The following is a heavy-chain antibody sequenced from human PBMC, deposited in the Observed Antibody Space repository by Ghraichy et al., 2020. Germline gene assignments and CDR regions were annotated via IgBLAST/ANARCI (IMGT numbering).Heavy chain of an antibody. Sequence: ASVKVSCKASGYRFTSYVILWVRQAPVQGLEWMGWISANNGNTIYAQKYQDRVLMTTEASTTTAYMELRSLKSDETAVYYCARGHYDFSSGFLFDPWGQGTLVTVSS. CDR2: ISANNGNT. J-gene: IGHJ5*02. CDR1: GYRFTSYV. D-gene: IGHD3-3*01. CDR3: ARGHYDFSSGFLFDP. V-gene: IGHV1-18*04.